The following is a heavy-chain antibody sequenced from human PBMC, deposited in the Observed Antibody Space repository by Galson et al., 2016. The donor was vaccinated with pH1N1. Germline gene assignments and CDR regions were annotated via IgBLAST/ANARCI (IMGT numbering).Heavy chain of an antibody. D-gene: IGHD3-10*01. CDR3: AKKMGFGDLLYNFDY. CDR1: GFTFSSYD. J-gene: IGHJ4*02. V-gene: IGHV3-30*02. Sequence: SLRLSCAASGFTFSSYDMHWVRQAPGKGLEWVAFIRYDGSNNDGSNKYYIDSVKGRFTVSRDKNTLYLQMRSLRAEDTAVYYCAKKMGFGDLLYNFDYWGQGTLVTVSS. CDR2: IRYDGSNNDGSNK.